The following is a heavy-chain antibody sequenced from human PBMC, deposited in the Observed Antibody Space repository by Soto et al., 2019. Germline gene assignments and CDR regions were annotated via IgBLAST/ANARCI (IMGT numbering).Heavy chain of an antibody. CDR1: GFTFSSYG. Sequence: GGSLRLSCAASGFTFSSYGMHWVRQAPGKGLEWVAVIWYDGSNKYYADSVKGRFTISRDNSKNTLYLQMNSLRAEDTAVYYCAREKDGSGSYDPLLWYGMDVWGQGTTVTVSS. V-gene: IGHV3-33*01. D-gene: IGHD3-10*01. CDR2: IWYDGSNK. CDR3: AREKDGSGSYDPLLWYGMDV. J-gene: IGHJ6*02.